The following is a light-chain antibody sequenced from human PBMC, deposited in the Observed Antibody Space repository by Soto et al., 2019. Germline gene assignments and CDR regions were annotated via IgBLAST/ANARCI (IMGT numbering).Light chain of an antibody. Sequence: QSALIQPRSVSGSPGQSVTISCTGTSSDVGGYDFVSWYQQHPGKAPKLMISDVSKRPSGVPDRFSGSKSGNTASLTISGLQAEDEADYYCCSYAGDLALFGVGTQLTVL. J-gene: IGLJ2*01. V-gene: IGLV2-11*01. CDR2: DVS. CDR1: SSDVGGYDF. CDR3: CSYAGDLAL.